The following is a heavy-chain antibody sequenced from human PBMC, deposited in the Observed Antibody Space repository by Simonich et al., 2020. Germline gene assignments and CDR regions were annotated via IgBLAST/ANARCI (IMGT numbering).Heavy chain of an antibody. V-gene: IGHV4-39*01. CDR3: ARHAGFAFDI. CDR1: GGSISSSSYY. D-gene: IGHD6-13*01. J-gene: IGHJ3*02. Sequence: QLQLQESGPGLVKPSETLSLTCTVSGGSISSSSYYGGGIRQPPGKGLEWIGRIYYSGSTYDNPSLKSRVTISVDTSKNQFSLKLSAVTAADTAVYYCARHAGFAFDIWGQGTMVTVSS. CDR2: IYYSGST.